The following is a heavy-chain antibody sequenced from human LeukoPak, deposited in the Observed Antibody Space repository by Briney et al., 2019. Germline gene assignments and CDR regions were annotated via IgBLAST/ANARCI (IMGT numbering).Heavy chain of an antibody. J-gene: IGHJ6*02. D-gene: IGHD6-19*01. CDR2: ISGDGGDT. V-gene: IGHV3-43*02. CDR3: AKDRLPGGIAVAGTDDGMDV. Sequence: GGSLRLSCVASGFSLDDCAMHWVRQVPGKGLEWVSLISGDGGDTYYADSVKGRFTISRDNSRNSLYLQMNSLRTEDTAFYYCAKDRLPGGIAVAGTDDGMDVWGQGTTVTVSS. CDR1: GFSLDDCA.